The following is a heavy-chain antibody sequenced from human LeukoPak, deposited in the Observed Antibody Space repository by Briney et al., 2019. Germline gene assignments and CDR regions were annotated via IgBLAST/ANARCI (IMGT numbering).Heavy chain of an antibody. CDR1: GFTFSSYE. Sequence: GGSLRLSCAASGFTFSSYEMNWVRQAPGKGLEWVSYISSSGSTIYYADSVKGRFTISRDNAKNSLYLQMNSLRAEDTAVYYCARDRRPTISTEMGYWGQGTLVTVSS. J-gene: IGHJ4*02. V-gene: IGHV3-48*03. D-gene: IGHD5-12*01. CDR3: ARDRRPTISTEMGY. CDR2: ISSSGSTI.